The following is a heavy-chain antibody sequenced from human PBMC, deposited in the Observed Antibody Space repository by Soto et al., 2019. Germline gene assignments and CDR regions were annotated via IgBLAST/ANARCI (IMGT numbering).Heavy chain of an antibody. J-gene: IGHJ3*02. V-gene: IGHV5-51*03. D-gene: IGHD2-8*01. CDR3: AGKYCTTTSCFKGNEALDI. CDR1: GYRFPNYW. Sequence: EVQLVQSGAEVKKPGESLKISCKSSGYRFPNYWIGWVRQMPGKGLEWMGIIYLGDSDTRYSPFFQGQVTISADKSLSTAYLHWSSLKASDTATYYCAGKYCTTTSCFKGNEALDIWGQGTMVTVSS. CDR2: IYLGDSDT.